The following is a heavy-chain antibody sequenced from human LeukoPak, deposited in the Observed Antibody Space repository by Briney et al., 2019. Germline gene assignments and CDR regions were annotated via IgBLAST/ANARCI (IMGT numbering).Heavy chain of an antibody. V-gene: IGHV4-4*02. Sequence: SETLSLTRGVSGGSISNTNWWTWVRQPPGKGLEWIGEVNLQGSTNYNPSLKSRVAISVDKSEYHISLKLTSVTAADTAVYYCAREGGPYRPLNYSGQGTLVTVAS. J-gene: IGHJ4*02. CDR3: AREGGPYRPLNY. CDR2: VNLQGST. CDR1: GGSISNTNW.